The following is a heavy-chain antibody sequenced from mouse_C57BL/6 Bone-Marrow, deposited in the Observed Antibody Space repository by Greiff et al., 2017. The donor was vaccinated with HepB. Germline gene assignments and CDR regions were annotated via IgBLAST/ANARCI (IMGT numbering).Heavy chain of an antibody. CDR1: GFNIKDDY. CDR3: TTRGYAMDY. CDR2: IDPENGDT. J-gene: IGHJ4*01. V-gene: IGHV14-4*01. Sequence: EVQGVESGAELVRPGASVKLSCTASGFNIKDDYMHWVKQRPEQGLEWIGWIDPENGDTEYASKFQGKATITADTSSNTAYLQLSSLTSEDTAVYYCTTRGYAMDYWGQGTSVTVSS.